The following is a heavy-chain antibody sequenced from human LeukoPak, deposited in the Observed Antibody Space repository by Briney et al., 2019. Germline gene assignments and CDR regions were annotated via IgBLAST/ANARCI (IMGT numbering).Heavy chain of an antibody. CDR1: GFTFSSYG. V-gene: IGHV3-30*02. Sequence: GGSLRLSCAASGFTFSSYGMHWVRQAPGKGLEWVAFIRYDGSNKYYADSVKGRFTISRDNSKNTLYLQMNSLRAEDTAVYYCAKDIKWLILSGFDYWGQGTLVTVSS. CDR3: AKDIKWLILSGFDY. J-gene: IGHJ4*02. CDR2: IRYDGSNK. D-gene: IGHD3-22*01.